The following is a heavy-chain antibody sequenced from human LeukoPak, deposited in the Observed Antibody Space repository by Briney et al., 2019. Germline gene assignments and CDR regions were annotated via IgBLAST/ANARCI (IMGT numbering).Heavy chain of an antibody. CDR3: ARDLRPYSGSYFLDY. V-gene: IGHV3-33*01. J-gene: IGHJ4*02. D-gene: IGHD1-26*01. Sequence: GGSLRLSCAASGFTFSRYGMHWVRQAPGKGLEWEAVIWYDGSNKYYADSVKGRFTISRDNSKNTLYLQMNSLRAEDTAVYYCARDLRPYSGSYFLDYWGQGTLVTVSS. CDR1: GFTFSRYG. CDR2: IWYDGSNK.